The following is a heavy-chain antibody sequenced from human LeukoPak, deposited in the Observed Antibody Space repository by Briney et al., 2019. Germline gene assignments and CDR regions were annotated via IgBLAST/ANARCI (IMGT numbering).Heavy chain of an antibody. D-gene: IGHD6-6*01. CDR1: GGSISATTYY. Sequence: SETLSLTCTVSGGSISATTYYWGWIRQPPGTGLEWIANIYYNGNTAYNPSLKSRATISIDTSKNQFSLRLNSVTAADTAVYYCARVGWGNAAAHPNWLDPWGQGILVTDSS. J-gene: IGHJ5*02. V-gene: IGHV4-39*07. CDR3: ARVGWGNAAAHPNWLDP. CDR2: IYYNGNT.